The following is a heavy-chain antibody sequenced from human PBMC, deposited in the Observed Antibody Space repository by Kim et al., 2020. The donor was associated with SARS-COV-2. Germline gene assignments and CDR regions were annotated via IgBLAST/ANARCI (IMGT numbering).Heavy chain of an antibody. J-gene: IGHJ6*02. Sequence: SETLSLTCAVSGGSISSSNWWSWVRQPPGKGLEWIGEIYHSGSTNYNPSLKSRVTISVDKSKNQFSLKLSSVTAADTAVYYCARSGPYTAYYYYGMDVWGQGTTVTVSS. CDR3: ARSGPYTAYYYYGMDV. D-gene: IGHD5-18*01. CDR1: GGSISSSNW. V-gene: IGHV4-4*02. CDR2: IYHSGST.